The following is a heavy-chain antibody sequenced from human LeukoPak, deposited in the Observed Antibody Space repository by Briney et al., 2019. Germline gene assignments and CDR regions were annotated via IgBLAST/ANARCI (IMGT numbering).Heavy chain of an antibody. CDR2: ISYDGSNK. CDR3: AKSYRDYDSSGYAPFDY. J-gene: IGHJ4*02. D-gene: IGHD3-22*01. V-gene: IGHV3-30*18. CDR1: GFTFSSYG. Sequence: PGGSLRLSCAASGFTFSSYGMHWVRQAPGKGLEWVAVISYDGSNKYYADSVKGRFTISRDNSKNTLYLQMNSLRAEDTAVYYCAKSYRDYDSSGYAPFDYWGQGTLVTVSS.